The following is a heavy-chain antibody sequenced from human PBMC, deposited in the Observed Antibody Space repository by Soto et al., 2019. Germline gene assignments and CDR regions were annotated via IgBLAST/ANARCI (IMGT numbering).Heavy chain of an antibody. D-gene: IGHD4-17*01. CDR1: GFTFSDYY. Sequence: GGSLRLSCAASGFTFSDYYMSWIRQAPGKGLEWVSYISSSGSTIYYADSVKGRFTISRDNAKNTLYLQMNSLRADDTAVYYCATRPPRGASPSPFDFWGQGTLVTVSS. J-gene: IGHJ4*02. CDR2: ISSSGSTI. V-gene: IGHV3-11*01. CDR3: ATRPPRGASPSPFDF.